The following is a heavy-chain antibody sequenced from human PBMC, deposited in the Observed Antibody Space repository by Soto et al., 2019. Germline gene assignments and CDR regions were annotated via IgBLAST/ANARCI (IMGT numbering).Heavy chain of an antibody. CDR2: ISGSGAST. Sequence: EVQLLESGGGLVRPGGSLRLSCAASEFTFNIYAMNWVRQAPGKGLEWISGISGSGASTYYTDSVKGRFTISRDNSKNTLFLQMNSVRAEDTALYYCAKSRSRHTYGYDGDRYGMDVWGQGTTVTVSS. J-gene: IGHJ6*02. D-gene: IGHD5-18*01. V-gene: IGHV3-23*01. CDR1: EFTFNIYA. CDR3: AKSRSRHTYGYDGDRYGMDV.